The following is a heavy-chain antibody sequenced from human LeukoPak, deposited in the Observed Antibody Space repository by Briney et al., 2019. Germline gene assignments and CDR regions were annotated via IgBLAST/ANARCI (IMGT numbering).Heavy chain of an antibody. V-gene: IGHV3-7*01. D-gene: IGHD6-19*01. CDR1: GFTFSTYW. CDR3: ARDVWTGVAVSDY. J-gene: IGHJ4*02. Sequence: GGSLRLSCAASGFTFSTYWMSWVRQAPGEGLEWLANIKEDGSIQYYLDSVRGRFTISRDNAKTSVYLQLNSLRADDTAVYYCARDVWTGVAVSDYWGQGTLVTVSS. CDR2: IKEDGSIQ.